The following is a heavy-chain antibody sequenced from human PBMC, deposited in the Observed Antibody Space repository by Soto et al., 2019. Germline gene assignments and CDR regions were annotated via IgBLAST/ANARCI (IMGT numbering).Heavy chain of an antibody. J-gene: IGHJ6*02. CDR2: INHSGTT. V-gene: IGHV4-34*01. CDR3: ASGKTRTARPSLRYYYYGLDV. CDR1: GGSFSGYY. Sequence: SETLSLTCTIYGGSFSGYYWTWIRQPPGKGLEWIGEINHSGTTNYSPSLKRRVSISVDMSKDKFSLNLSSVTAADTAVYYCASGKTRTARPSLRYYYYGLDVWGQGTTVTV. D-gene: IGHD6-6*01.